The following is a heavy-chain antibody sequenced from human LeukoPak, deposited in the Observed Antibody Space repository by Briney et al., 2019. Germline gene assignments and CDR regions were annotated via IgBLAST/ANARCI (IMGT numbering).Heavy chain of an antibody. CDR2: ISGSGGST. CDR3: GSPGSQHPGYFDY. Sequence: GGSLRLSCAASGFTFSSYAMSWVRQAPGKGLEWVSAISGSGGSTYYADSVKGRFTISRDNSKNTLYLQMNSLRAEDTAVYYCGSPGSQHPGYFDYWGQGTLVTVSS. D-gene: IGHD3-10*01. CDR1: GFTFSSYA. J-gene: IGHJ4*02. V-gene: IGHV3-23*01.